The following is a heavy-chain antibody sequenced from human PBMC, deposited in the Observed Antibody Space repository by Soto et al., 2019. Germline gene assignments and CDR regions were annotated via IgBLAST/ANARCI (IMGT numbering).Heavy chain of an antibody. CDR2: IYYSGST. J-gene: IGHJ5*02. CDR1: GGSISSYY. Sequence: SETLSLTCTVSGGSISSYYWSWIRQPPGKGLEWIGYIYYSGSTNYNPSLKSRVTISVDTSKNQFSLKLSSVTAADTAVYYCARVWFGESSWFDPWGQGTLVTV. V-gene: IGHV4-59*01. CDR3: ARVWFGESSWFDP. D-gene: IGHD3-10*01.